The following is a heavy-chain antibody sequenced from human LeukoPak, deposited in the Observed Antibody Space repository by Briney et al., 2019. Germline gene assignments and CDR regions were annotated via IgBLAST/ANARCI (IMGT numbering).Heavy chain of an antibody. CDR1: GFTFSSYG. D-gene: IGHD3-10*01. Sequence: PGGSLRLSCAASGFTFSSYGMSWVRQAPGKGLEWIGEINHSGSTNYNPSLKSRVTISVDTSKNQFSLKLSSVTAADTAVYYCARGVGYYGSGSFLPFPNYYYMDVWGKGTTVTVSS. CDR3: ARGVGYYGSGSFLPFPNYYYMDV. J-gene: IGHJ6*03. V-gene: IGHV4-34*01. CDR2: INHSGST.